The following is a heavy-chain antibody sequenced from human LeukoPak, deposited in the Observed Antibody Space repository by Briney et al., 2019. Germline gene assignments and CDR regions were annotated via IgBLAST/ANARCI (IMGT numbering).Heavy chain of an antibody. CDR3: ARDGIVLLPPAIWSIESGYESDSYYYMDV. V-gene: IGHV4-39*02. Sequence: SETLSLTCTVSGGSISSSSYYWGWIRQPPGKGLEWIGSIYYSGSTYYNPSLKSRVTISVDTSKNQFSLKLSSVTAADTAVYYCARDGIVLLPPAIWSIESGYESDSYYYMDVWGKGTTVTVSS. D-gene: IGHD2-2*01. CDR2: IYYSGST. CDR1: GGSISSSSYY. J-gene: IGHJ6*03.